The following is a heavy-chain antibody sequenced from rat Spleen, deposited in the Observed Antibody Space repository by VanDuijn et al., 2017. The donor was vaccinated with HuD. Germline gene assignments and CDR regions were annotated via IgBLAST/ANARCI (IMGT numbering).Heavy chain of an antibody. Sequence: EVQLVESGGGLVQPGRSLKVSCVASGFTFKNYWMTWIRQAPGKGLEWVAAITNTGGSTYYPDSVRDRFTISRDNAKSTLYLQMNSLRSEDTATYYCTRGANYAFDYWGQGVMVTVSS. J-gene: IGHJ2*01. CDR1: GFTFKNYW. CDR2: ITNTGGST. V-gene: IGHV5-31*01. D-gene: IGHD1-10*01. CDR3: TRGANYAFDY.